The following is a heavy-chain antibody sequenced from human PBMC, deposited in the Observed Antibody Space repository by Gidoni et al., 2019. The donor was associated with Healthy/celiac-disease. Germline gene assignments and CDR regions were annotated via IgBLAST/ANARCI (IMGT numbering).Heavy chain of an antibody. CDR1: GYTLTELS. J-gene: IGHJ6*02. Sequence: QVQLVQSGAEVKKPGASVKVSCKVSGYTLTELSMHWVRQAPGKGLEWMGGFDPEDGETIYAQKFQGRVTMTEDTSTDTAYMELSSLRSEDTAVYYCATSRVSGYRGYDFWSGYYGYYYYGMDVWGQGTTVTVSS. D-gene: IGHD3-3*01. V-gene: IGHV1-24*01. CDR2: FDPEDGET. CDR3: ATSRVSGYRGYDFWSGYYGYYYYGMDV.